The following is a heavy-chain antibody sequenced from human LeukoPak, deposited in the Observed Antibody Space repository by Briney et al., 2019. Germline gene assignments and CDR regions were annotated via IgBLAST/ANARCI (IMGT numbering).Heavy chain of an antibody. CDR1: GYTFTSYY. J-gene: IGHJ4*02. CDR3: ARDLEDIVVVPAAIWDY. V-gene: IGHV1-18*04. D-gene: IGHD2-2*01. Sequence: ASVKVSCKASGYTFTSYYMHWVRQAPGQGLEWMGWISAYNGNTNYAQKLQGRVTMTTDTSTSTAHMELRSLRSDDTAVYYCARDLEDIVVVPAAIWDYWGQGTLVTVSS. CDR2: ISAYNGNT.